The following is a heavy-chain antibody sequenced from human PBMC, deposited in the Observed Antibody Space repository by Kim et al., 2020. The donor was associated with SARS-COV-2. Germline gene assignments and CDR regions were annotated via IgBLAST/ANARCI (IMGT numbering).Heavy chain of an antibody. Sequence: ASVKVSCKASGYTFTSYGISWVRQAPGQGLEWMGWISAYNGNTNYAQKLQGRVTMTTDTSTSTAYMELRSLRSDDTAVYYCARDSGYDPAYYYYYGMDVWGQGTTVTVSS. CDR2: ISAYNGNT. CDR1: GYTFTSYG. V-gene: IGHV1-18*01. CDR3: ARDSGYDPAYYYYYGMDV. J-gene: IGHJ6*02. D-gene: IGHD5-12*01.